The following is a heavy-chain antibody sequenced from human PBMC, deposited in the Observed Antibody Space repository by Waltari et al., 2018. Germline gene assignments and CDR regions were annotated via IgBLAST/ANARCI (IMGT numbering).Heavy chain of an antibody. Sequence: QVQLQQWGAGLLKPSETLSLTCAVYGGSFSGYYWSWIRQPPGKGLEWIGEINHSGSTNDNPSLKSRVTISVDTSKNQFSLKLSSVTAADTAVYYCARPLVRGVSNWFDPWGQGTLVTVSS. D-gene: IGHD3-10*01. CDR2: INHSGST. CDR1: GGSFSGYY. J-gene: IGHJ5*02. V-gene: IGHV4-34*01. CDR3: ARPLVRGVSNWFDP.